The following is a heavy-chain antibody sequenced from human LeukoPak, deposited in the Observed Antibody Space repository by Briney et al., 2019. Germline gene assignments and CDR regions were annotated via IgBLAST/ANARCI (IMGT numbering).Heavy chain of an antibody. CDR2: ISGSGGST. J-gene: IGHJ4*02. V-gene: IGHV3-23*01. D-gene: IGHD4-17*01. CDR3: AKDSQVYGDYNEY. Sequence: ETLSLTCAVYGGSFSGYYWSWIRQAPGKGLEWVSGISGSGGSTYADSVKGRFTISRDNSKNTLYLLMNSLRAEDTAVYYCAKDSQVYGDYNEYWGQGNLVTVSS. CDR1: GGSFSGYY.